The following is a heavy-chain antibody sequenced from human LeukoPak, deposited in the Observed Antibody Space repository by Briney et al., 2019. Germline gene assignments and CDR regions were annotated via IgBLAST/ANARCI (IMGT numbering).Heavy chain of an antibody. CDR2: INHSGST. CDR1: GGSFSGYH. D-gene: IGHD4-17*01. Sequence: SETLSLTCTVYGGSFSGYHWTWIRQPPGKGLEWIGEINHSGSTNYNPSLKSRVTISIDTSKNQFSLKLSSVTAADTAVYYCARDLVTVTKGFDIWGQGTMVSVSS. J-gene: IGHJ3*02. CDR3: ARDLVTVTKGFDI. V-gene: IGHV4-34*01.